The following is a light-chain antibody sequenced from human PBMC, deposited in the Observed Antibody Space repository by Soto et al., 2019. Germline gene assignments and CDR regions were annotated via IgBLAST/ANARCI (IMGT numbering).Light chain of an antibody. CDR1: SSDVGGYNY. Sequence: QLVLTQPRSVSGSPGQSVTISCTGTSSDVGGYNYVSWYQQHPGKAPKLMIYDVSKRPSGVPDRFSGSKSGNTASLTISGLQAEDEADYYCCSYAGSSPYVFGTGTKLTVL. CDR3: CSYAGSSPYV. V-gene: IGLV2-11*01. CDR2: DVS. J-gene: IGLJ1*01.